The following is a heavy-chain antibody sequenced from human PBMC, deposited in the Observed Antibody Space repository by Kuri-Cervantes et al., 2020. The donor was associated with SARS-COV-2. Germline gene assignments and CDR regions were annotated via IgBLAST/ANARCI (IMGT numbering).Heavy chain of an antibody. J-gene: IGHJ6*03. CDR1: GGSISSTNYY. Sequence: GSLRLSCTVSGGSISSTNYYWGWIRQPPGKGLEWIGYIYYSGSTNYNPSLKSRVTISVDTSKNQFSLKLSSVTAADTAVYYCARGGLAVAGGQDYYYYMDVWGKGTTVTVSS. CDR3: ARGGLAVAGGQDYYYYMDV. V-gene: IGHV4-61*05. D-gene: IGHD6-19*01. CDR2: IYYSGST.